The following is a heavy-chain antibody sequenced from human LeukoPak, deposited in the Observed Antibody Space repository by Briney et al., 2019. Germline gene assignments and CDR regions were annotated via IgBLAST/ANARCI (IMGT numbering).Heavy chain of an antibody. J-gene: IGHJ4*02. CDR1: DYSISSGYGYY. D-gene: IGHD3-10*01. Sequence: SETLSLTCTVSDYSISSGYGYYWGWIRQPPGKGLEWIGEIYHSGSTNYNPSLKSRVTISADKSKNQFSLKLSSVTAADTAVYYCARYRGANGYYFDYWGQGTLVTVSS. CDR2: IYHSGST. V-gene: IGHV4-38-2*02. CDR3: ARYRGANGYYFDY.